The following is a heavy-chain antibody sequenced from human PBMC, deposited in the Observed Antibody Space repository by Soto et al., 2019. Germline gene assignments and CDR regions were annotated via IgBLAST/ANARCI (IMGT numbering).Heavy chain of an antibody. CDR3: ARHKQGPSLVNKPDYYYYYGMDV. CDR1: GYSFTSYW. J-gene: IGHJ6*02. Sequence: PGESLKISCKGSGYSFTSYWIGWVRQMPGKGLEWMGIIYPGDSDTRYSPSFQGQVTISADKSISTAYLQWSSLKASDTAMYYCARHKQGPSLVNKPDYYYYYGMDVWGQGTTVTVSS. CDR2: IYPGDSDT. V-gene: IGHV5-51*01. D-gene: IGHD2-8*02.